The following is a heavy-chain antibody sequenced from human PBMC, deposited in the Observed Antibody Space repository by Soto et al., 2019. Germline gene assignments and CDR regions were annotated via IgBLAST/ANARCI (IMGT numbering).Heavy chain of an antibody. Sequence: PGGSLRLSCAASAFTFSSYGMHWVRQAPGKGLEWVAVISYDGSNKYYADSVKGRFTISRDNSKNTLYVQMNSLRGEDTAVYYCAKDSGSGKTLDYWGQGTLVTVSS. CDR3: AKDSGSGKTLDY. D-gene: IGHD1-26*01. J-gene: IGHJ4*02. CDR2: ISYDGSNK. V-gene: IGHV3-30*18. CDR1: AFTFSSYG.